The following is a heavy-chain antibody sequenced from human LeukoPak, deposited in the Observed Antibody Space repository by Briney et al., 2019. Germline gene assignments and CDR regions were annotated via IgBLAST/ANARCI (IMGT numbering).Heavy chain of an antibody. CDR3: ARDTRFGALYDSSYHGMDV. Sequence: GGSLRLSCAASGFIFSTYSMNWVRQAPGKGLEWVSSISSSSSHIYYADSVKGRLTISRDNAKNSLYLQIYSLRAQDTAVYYCARDTRFGALYDSSYHGMDVWGKGTTVTVSS. CDR2: ISSSSSHI. V-gene: IGHV3-21*01. J-gene: IGHJ6*04. D-gene: IGHD3-10*01. CDR1: GFIFSTYS.